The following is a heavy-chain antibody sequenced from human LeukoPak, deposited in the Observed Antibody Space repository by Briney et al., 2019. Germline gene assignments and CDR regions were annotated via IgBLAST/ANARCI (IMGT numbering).Heavy chain of an antibody. J-gene: IGHJ6*03. CDR3: AADFWSGYPYYMDG. CDR2: ITPIFGTA. V-gene: IGHV1-69*05. CDR1: GGTFSSYA. D-gene: IGHD3-3*01. Sequence: SVKVSCKASGGTFSSYAISWVRQAPGQGLEWMGGITPIFGTANYAQKFQGRVTITTDESTSTAYMELSSLRSEDTAVYYCAADFWSGYPYYMDGWGKGTTVTVSS.